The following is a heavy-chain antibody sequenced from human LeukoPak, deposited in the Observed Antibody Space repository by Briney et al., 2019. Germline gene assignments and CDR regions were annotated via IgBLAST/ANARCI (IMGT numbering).Heavy chain of an antibody. Sequence: GGSLRLSCAASGFTFNAFGMNWVRQAPGKGLEWVSYIGTTSGAIYYADSVKGRFTISRDDSKNTLFLQKDSLRAEDTAIYYCARDSAFSSYSYWGQGALVTVSS. CDR1: GFTFNAFG. V-gene: IGHV3-48*01. CDR2: IGTTSGAI. D-gene: IGHD2-15*01. CDR3: ARDSAFSSYSY. J-gene: IGHJ4*02.